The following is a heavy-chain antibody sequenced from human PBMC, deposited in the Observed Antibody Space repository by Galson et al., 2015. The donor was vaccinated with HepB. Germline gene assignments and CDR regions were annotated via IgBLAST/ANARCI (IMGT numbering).Heavy chain of an antibody. CDR3: AKGEPTVRTFFQD. J-gene: IGHJ1*01. CDR1: GFVFSTYA. V-gene: IGHV3-30*18. D-gene: IGHD1-14*01. Sequence: CAASGFVFSTYAIHWVRQAPGKGLEWLAAISHDGSNKYYAASVRGRFTITRDNSNNTLYLELFSLRSDDAAIYYCAKGEPTVRTFFQDWGQGTLVTVSS. CDR2: ISHDGSNK.